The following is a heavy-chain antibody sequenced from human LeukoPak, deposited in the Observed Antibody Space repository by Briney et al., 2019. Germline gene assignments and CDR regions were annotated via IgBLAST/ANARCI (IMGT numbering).Heavy chain of an antibody. Sequence: SETLSLTCTVSGGSISSSSYYWGWIRQPPGKGLEWIGNIYYSGSTYYNPSLKSRVTISVDTSKNQFSLKLSSVTAADTAVYYCARQGIVVVVATPEPYFDYWGQGTLVTVSS. J-gene: IGHJ4*02. V-gene: IGHV4-39*01. CDR3: ARQGIVVVVATPEPYFDY. CDR2: IYYSGST. CDR1: GGSISSSSYY. D-gene: IGHD2-15*01.